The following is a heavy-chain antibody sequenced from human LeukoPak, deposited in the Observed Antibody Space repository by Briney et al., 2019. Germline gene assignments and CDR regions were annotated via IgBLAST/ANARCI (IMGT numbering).Heavy chain of an antibody. D-gene: IGHD2-15*01. CDR2: KSLDGSQK. CDR1: GFSFSSYG. Sequence: PGGSLRLSCAASGFSFSSYGGHWVRQAAGKVQEWVGVKSLDGSQKYYDDSVKGRFDISRYNSKNTLYLQMNSLRAKDTAVYYCAKEHFGSGTWLKCFDPWGQGTLVTVSS. CDR3: AKEHFGSGTWLKCFDP. V-gene: IGHV3-30*18. J-gene: IGHJ5*02.